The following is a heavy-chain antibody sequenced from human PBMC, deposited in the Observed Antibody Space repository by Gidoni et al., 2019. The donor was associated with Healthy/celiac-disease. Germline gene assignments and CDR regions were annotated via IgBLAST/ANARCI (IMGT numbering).Heavy chain of an antibody. J-gene: IGHJ4*02. D-gene: IGHD3-3*01. CDR3: ARGVGLNFWSGYYNGRFGDTDNYFDY. V-gene: IGHV3-48*02. CDR1: GCSFSSDS. CDR2: ISSSSSTR. Sequence: EVQQVEAGGGVVQPGGSLRLSWAASGCSFSSDSKNWDRQAPGKGVEWVSYISSSSSTRYYADSVKGRFTISRYNAKNSLYLQMNSLRDEDTAVYYCARGVGLNFWSGYYNGRFGDTDNYFDYWGQGTLVTVSS.